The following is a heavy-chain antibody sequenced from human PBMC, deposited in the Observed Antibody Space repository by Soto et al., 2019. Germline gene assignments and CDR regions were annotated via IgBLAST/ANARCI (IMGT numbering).Heavy chain of an antibody. CDR2: IVPTVDTS. CDR3: VRVVAIPGYPDN. CDR1: GATFSSYA. Sequence: QVQLVQSGAEVRQPASSVKVSCKTSGATFSSYAITWVRLAPGLGLEWMGGIVPTVDTSTYAQKFQGRVTITADKFTNTAYMELSSLRSDDTAVYYCVRVVAIPGYPDNWGQGTLVTVSS. V-gene: IGHV1-69*14. D-gene: IGHD5-12*01. J-gene: IGHJ4*02.